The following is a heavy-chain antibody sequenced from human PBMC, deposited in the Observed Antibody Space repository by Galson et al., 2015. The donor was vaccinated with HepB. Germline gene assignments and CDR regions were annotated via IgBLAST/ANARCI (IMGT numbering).Heavy chain of an antibody. J-gene: IGHJ4*02. CDR3: AREQVFWSGYYQYYFDY. Sequence: SVKVSCKASGYTFSTYYLHWVRQAPGQGLEWMGMINPSAGSTTYAQKFQGRVTMTSDTSPSTVYMELSSLKSEDTAVYYCAREQVFWSGYYQYYFDYWGQGTLVTVSS. D-gene: IGHD3-3*01. CDR1: GYTFSTYY. CDR2: INPSAGST. V-gene: IGHV1-46*03.